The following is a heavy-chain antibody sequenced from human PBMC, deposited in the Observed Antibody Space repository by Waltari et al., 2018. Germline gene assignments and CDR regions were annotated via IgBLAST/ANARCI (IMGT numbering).Heavy chain of an antibody. V-gene: IGHV4-59*01. D-gene: IGHD1-1*01. CDR1: DDSFYDYY. CDR2: IDYSGST. CDR3: ARDEATGYFDS. Sequence: QVQLQESGPGLVKPSETLSLTCTISDDSFYDYYWCWIRQPPGKGLEWLGYIDYSGSTDSSPSFKSRVTMSIDTSKNQFSLNLSSVSAADTAVYYCARDEATGYFDSWGQGTLVTVSS. J-gene: IGHJ4*02.